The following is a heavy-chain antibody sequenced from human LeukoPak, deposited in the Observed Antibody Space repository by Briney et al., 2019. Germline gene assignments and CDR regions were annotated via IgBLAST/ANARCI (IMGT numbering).Heavy chain of an antibody. CDR2: ISYDGSNK. Sequence: GGSLRLSCAASGFTFSSYGMHWVRQAPGKGLEWVAVISYDGSNKYYADSVKGRFTISRDNSKNTLYLQMNSLRAEDTAVYYCAKDIQILSPNDAFDTWGQGTMVTVSS. CDR3: AKDIQILSPNDAFDT. CDR1: GFTFSSYG. D-gene: IGHD2/OR15-2a*01. V-gene: IGHV3-30*18. J-gene: IGHJ3*02.